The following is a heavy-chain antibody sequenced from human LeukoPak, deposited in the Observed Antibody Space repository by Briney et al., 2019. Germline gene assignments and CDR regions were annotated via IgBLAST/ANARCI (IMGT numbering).Heavy chain of an antibody. V-gene: IGHV7-4-1*02. J-gene: IGHJ4*02. D-gene: IGHD5-18*01. CDR3: ARDGDTAMDARFDY. CDR2: INTNTGNP. Sequence: EASVKVSCKASGYTFTSYAMNWVRQAPGQGLEWMGWINTNTGNPTYAQGFTGRFVFSLDTSVSTAYLQISSLKAEDTAVYYCARDGDTAMDARFDYWGQGTLVTVSS. CDR1: GYTFTSYA.